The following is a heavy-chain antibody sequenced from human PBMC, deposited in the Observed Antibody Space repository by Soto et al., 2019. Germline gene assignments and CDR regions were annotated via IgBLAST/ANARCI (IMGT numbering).Heavy chain of an antibody. CDR2: IYHSVST. CDR3: ARVLHYYDSSGPSNWFDP. CDR1: GYSISSGYY. V-gene: IGHV4-38-2*01. D-gene: IGHD3-22*01. Sequence: SETLSLTCAVSGYSISSGYYWGWIRQPPGKRLEWIGSIYHSVSTYYKPSLKSRATISVDTSKNQCSLKLSSVTAADTAVYYCARVLHYYDSSGPSNWFDPWGQGTLVTVSS. J-gene: IGHJ5*02.